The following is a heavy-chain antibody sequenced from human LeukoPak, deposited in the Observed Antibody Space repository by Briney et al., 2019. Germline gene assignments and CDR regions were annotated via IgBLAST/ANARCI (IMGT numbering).Heavy chain of an antibody. D-gene: IGHD3-22*01. CDR2: IWYDGSNK. CDR3: ARDLDDSSGYYYVGYYYYGMDV. Sequence: GGSLRLSCAASGFTFSSYGMHWVRQAPGKGLEWVAVIWYDGSNKYYADSVRGRFTISRDNSKNTLYLQMNSLRAEDTAVYYCARDLDDSSGYYYVGYYYYGMDVWGQGTTVTVSS. CDR1: GFTFSSYG. J-gene: IGHJ6*02. V-gene: IGHV3-33*01.